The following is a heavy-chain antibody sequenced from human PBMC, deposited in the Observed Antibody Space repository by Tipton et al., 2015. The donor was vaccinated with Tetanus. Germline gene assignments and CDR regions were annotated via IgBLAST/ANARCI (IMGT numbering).Heavy chain of an antibody. V-gene: IGHV4-31*03. CDR1: GDSFSSGDFY. J-gene: IGHJ4*02. Sequence: TLSLTCTVSGDSFSSGDFYWSWIRQHPGKGLEWIGYIYFTGTTYYNPSLESRLTISIDTSKNQFSLELTSVTAADTAVYYCARDSYYSSRWSFADYWGQGTLVTVSS. D-gene: IGHD3-22*01. CDR2: IYFTGTT. CDR3: ARDSYYSSRWSFADY.